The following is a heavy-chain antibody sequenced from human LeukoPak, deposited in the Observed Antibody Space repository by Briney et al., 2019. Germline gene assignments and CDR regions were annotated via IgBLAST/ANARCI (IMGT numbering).Heavy chain of an antibody. CDR1: GFTFSSYA. CDR2: ISYDGSNK. J-gene: IGHJ4*02. Sequence: GRSLRLSCAASGFTFSSYAMHWVRQAPGKGLEWVAVISYDGSNKYYADSVKGRFTISRDNSKNTLYLQMNSLRAEDTAVYYCARVTYYYDSSGYYPAGAFDYWGQGTLVTVSS. V-gene: IGHV3-30*04. D-gene: IGHD3-22*01. CDR3: ARVTYYYDSSGYYPAGAFDY.